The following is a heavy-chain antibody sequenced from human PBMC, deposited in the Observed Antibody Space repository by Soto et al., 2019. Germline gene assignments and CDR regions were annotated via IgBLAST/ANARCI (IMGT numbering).Heavy chain of an antibody. Sequence: PSETLSLTCAVSGGSISSSNWWSWVRQPPGKGLDWIGEIYHSGSTNYNPSLKSRVTISVDKSKNQFSLKLSSVTAADTAVYYCARVGEIVTIFGVVTPYGMDVWGQGTTGTVSS. CDR2: IYHSGST. D-gene: IGHD3-3*01. CDR3: ARVGEIVTIFGVVTPYGMDV. J-gene: IGHJ6*02. V-gene: IGHV4-4*02. CDR1: GGSISSSNW.